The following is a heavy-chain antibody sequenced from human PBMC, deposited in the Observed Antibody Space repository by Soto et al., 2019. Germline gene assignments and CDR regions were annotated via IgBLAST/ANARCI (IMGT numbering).Heavy chain of an antibody. CDR1: GGSITSSNYY. CDR2: IYYSGST. V-gene: IGHV4-39*01. CDR3: ARCGGVSCVFNWFDP. Sequence: PATLSLTCTVSGGSITSSNYYLGLIRQPTAKGLEWIGSIYYSGSTYYNPSLKRRVTISVDTSKNQFSLKLSSVTAADTAVYYCARCGGVSCVFNWFDPWGQGTLVTVSS. D-gene: IGHD3-3*01. J-gene: IGHJ5*02.